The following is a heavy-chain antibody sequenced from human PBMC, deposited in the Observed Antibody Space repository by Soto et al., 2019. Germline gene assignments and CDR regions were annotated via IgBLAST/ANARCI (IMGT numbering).Heavy chain of an antibody. CDR2: NSAYNGNT. CDR3: ARDSPPIAS. D-gene: IGHD3-3*02. Sequence: QVQLVQSGAEVKKPGASVKVSCKASGYTFTSYAISWVRQAPGQGLEWMGWNSAYNGNTNYAQNLQGRVTITTDTSASTAYMELMSPRSDDTAVYYCARDSPPIASWGQGTLVTVS. J-gene: IGHJ5*02. V-gene: IGHV1-18*01. CDR1: GYTFTSYA.